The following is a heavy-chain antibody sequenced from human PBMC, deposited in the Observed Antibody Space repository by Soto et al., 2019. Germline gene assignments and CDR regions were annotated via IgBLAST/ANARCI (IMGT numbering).Heavy chain of an antibody. CDR1: VFSLSTSGMC. CDR3: ARTLGSSTLDY. D-gene: IGHD6-13*01. V-gene: IGHV2-70*11. CDR2: IDWDDDE. Sequence: SGPTLVNHTQTLTLTCTFSVFSLSTSGMCVSWIRQPPGKALEWLARIDWDDDEYYSTSLKTRLTISKDTSKNLVVLTMTNMDPTDTATYYCARTLGSSTLDYWGQGTLVTVSS. J-gene: IGHJ4*02.